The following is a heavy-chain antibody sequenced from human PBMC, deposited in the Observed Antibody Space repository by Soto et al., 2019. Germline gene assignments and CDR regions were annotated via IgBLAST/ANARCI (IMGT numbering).Heavy chain of an antibody. D-gene: IGHD3-16*01. CDR3: ARVGVGHYEFDY. J-gene: IGHJ4*02. CDR1: GFTFNSYW. Sequence: EVQLVESGGALVQPGASLRLSCAASGFTFNSYWMHWVRQAPGEGLVWVSRIKTDGSSTSYADSVKGRFTISRDNAKNTMYLQMNSLRAEDTALYYCARVGVGHYEFDYWGQGTLVTVSS. CDR2: IKTDGSST. V-gene: IGHV3-74*01.